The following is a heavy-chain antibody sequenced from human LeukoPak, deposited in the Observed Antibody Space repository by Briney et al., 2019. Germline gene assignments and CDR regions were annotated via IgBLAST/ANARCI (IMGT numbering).Heavy chain of an antibody. J-gene: IGHJ6*02. Sequence: ASVTVSCKASGYTFTDYYIHWVQLAPGQGLEWMGRISPNSGGTSSAQKFLGRVTMPRDTSISTAYMELSRLTSDDTAVYYCASFGAGYGSGSYYYYGMDVWGQGTTVTVSS. CDR1: GYTFTDYY. V-gene: IGHV1-2*06. CDR2: ISPNSGGT. CDR3: ASFGAGYGSGSYYYYGMDV. D-gene: IGHD3-10*01.